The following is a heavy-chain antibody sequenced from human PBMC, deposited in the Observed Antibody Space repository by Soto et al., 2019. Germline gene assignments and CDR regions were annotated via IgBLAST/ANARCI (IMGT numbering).Heavy chain of an antibody. D-gene: IGHD1-26*01. CDR2: IAHKDETYAT. J-gene: IGHJ5*02. V-gene: IGHV3-73*02. CDR1: GFTFSDSA. Sequence: EVQLVESGGGLVQPGGSLILSCAVSGFTFSDSAIHWVRQASGKGLEWVGRIAHKDETYATTYGAAGKGRFMISRDDSMHRAYLQMNSLKSEDTAFYYCVKYSGSSSTPAALGQGTLVTVSS. CDR3: VKYSGSSSTPAA.